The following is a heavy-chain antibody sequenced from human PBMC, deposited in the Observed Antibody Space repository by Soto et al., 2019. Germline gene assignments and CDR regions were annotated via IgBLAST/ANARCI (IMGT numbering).Heavy chain of an antibody. CDR2: ISGSGGST. V-gene: IGHV3-23*01. D-gene: IGHD3-22*01. J-gene: IGHJ4*02. CDR1: GFTFSSYA. CDR3: AKVPYYYDSSGYIV. Sequence: EVQLLESGGGLVQPGGSPRLSCAASGFTFSSYAMSWVRQAPGKGLEWVSAISGSGGSTYYADSVKGRFTISRDNSKNTLYLQMNSLRAEDTAVYYCAKVPYYYDSSGYIVWGQGTLVTVSS.